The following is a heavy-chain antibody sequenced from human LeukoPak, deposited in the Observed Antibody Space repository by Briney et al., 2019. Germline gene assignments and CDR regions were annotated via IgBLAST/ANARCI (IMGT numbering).Heavy chain of an antibody. J-gene: IGHJ4*02. CDR1: CYSISSGYY. Sequence: PSETLSLTCIVSCYSISSGYYWGWIRQSPGKGLEWIGSIYDSGSTYYNPSRKIRVTISVDTSNNQFSLRLSSVTAADTAVYYCASDYDILTGGDYWGQGTLVTVSS. D-gene: IGHD3-9*01. CDR2: IYDSGST. CDR3: ASDYDILTGGDY. V-gene: IGHV4-38-2*02.